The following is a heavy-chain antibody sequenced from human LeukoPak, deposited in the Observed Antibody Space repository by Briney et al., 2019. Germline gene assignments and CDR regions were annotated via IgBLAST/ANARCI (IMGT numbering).Heavy chain of an antibody. D-gene: IGHD6-13*01. CDR2: IYYSGRN. CDR1: GGSISSYY. V-gene: IGHV4-59*01. Sequence: SETLSLTCTVSGGSISSYYWSWIRQPPGKGLEWIGYIYYSGRNNYNPSLKSRVTISVDTSKNQFSLKLSSVTAADTAVYYCARDVPTAAAAGSYWYFDLWGRGTLVTVSS. CDR3: ARDVPTAAAAGSYWYFDL. J-gene: IGHJ2*01.